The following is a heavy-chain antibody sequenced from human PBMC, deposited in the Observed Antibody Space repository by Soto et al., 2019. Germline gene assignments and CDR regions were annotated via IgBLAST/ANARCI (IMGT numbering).Heavy chain of an antibody. CDR1: GGTFSSYA. CDR2: IIPIFGTA. V-gene: IGHV1-69*13. Sequence: GASVKVSCKASGGTFSSYAISWVRQAPGQGLEWMGGIIPIFGTANYAQKFQGRVTITADESTSTAYMELSSLGSEDTAVYYCARGHCSSTSCSTDYYYGMDVWGQGTTVTVSS. CDR3: ARGHCSSTSCSTDYYYGMDV. D-gene: IGHD2-2*01. J-gene: IGHJ6*02.